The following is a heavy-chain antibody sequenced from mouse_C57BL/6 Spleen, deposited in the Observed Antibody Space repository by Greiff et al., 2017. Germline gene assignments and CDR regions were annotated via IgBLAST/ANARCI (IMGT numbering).Heavy chain of an antibody. Sequence: EVQRVESGGGLVQPKGSLKLSCEASGYSFNTYAMNWVRQAPGKGLEWVARIRSKSNNYATYYADSVKYRFNISRDDSESMLYLQMNNLKTEDTAMYYCVRLYYGSSLYAMDYWGQGTSVTVSS. J-gene: IGHJ4*01. V-gene: IGHV10-1*01. CDR3: VRLYYGSSLYAMDY. CDR1: GYSFNTYA. D-gene: IGHD1-1*01. CDR2: IRSKSNNYAT.